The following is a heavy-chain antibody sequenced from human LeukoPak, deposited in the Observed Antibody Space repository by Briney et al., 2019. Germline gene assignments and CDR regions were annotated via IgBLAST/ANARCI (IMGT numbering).Heavy chain of an antibody. Sequence: TLSLTRPVSGGSISTNSYYCGWIREPPGKGLEWIGSIYYSGSIYYTPSLKSRVTISVDTSKNQVSLNLYSVTAADTAVYYCARLHMENWFDPWGQGTLVTVSS. CDR3: ARLHMENWFDP. CDR1: GGSISTNSYY. V-gene: IGHV4-39*01. J-gene: IGHJ5*02. CDR2: IYYSGSI. D-gene: IGHD1-1*01.